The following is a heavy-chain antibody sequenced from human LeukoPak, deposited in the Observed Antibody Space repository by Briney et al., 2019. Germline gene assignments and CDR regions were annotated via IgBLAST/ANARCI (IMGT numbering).Heavy chain of an antibody. CDR1: GGSISTYY. J-gene: IGHJ3*02. Sequence: PSETLSLTCTVSGGSISTYYWSWIRQPPGKGLEWIGYIYHSGSTNSNPALKSRVTFSVDMSKNQFSLNLSSVTAADTAIYYCARVAPYGGDECDASDIWGQGTMVTVSS. V-gene: IGHV4-59*01. CDR3: ARVAPYGGDECDASDI. D-gene: IGHD4-23*01. CDR2: IYHSGST.